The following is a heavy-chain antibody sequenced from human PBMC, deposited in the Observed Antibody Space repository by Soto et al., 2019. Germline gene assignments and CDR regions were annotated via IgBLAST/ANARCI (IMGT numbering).Heavy chain of an antibody. D-gene: IGHD3-16*01. Sequence: ASETLSLTCAFSCGSISSSNWWSWVRQPPGKGLEWIGEIYHSGSTNYNPSLKSRVTISVDKSKNQFSLKLSSVTAADTAVYYCARDHGMITFGGSCFDYWGQGTLVTVSS. CDR3: ARDHGMITFGGSCFDY. CDR2: IYHSGST. CDR1: CGSISSSNW. V-gene: IGHV4-4*02. J-gene: IGHJ4*02.